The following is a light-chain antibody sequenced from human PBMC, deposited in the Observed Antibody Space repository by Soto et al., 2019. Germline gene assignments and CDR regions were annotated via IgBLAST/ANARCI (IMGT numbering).Light chain of an antibody. J-gene: IGLJ1*01. V-gene: IGLV2-14*01. CDR2: EVS. CDR3: SSYTSGSTLYV. CDR1: SSDVGGYNY. Sequence: QSALTQPASVSGSPGQSITISCTGTSSDVGGYNYVSWYQQHPGKDSKLMIYEVSNRPSGVSNRFSGSKSGNTASLTISGLQAEDEADYYCSSYTSGSTLYVFGSGTKVTVL.